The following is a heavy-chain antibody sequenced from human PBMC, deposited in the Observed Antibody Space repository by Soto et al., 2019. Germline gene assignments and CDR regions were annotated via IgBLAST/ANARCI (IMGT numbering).Heavy chain of an antibody. CDR2: ISSSSSYI. D-gene: IGHD1-7*01. CDR1: GFTFSSYS. J-gene: IGHJ3*02. V-gene: IGHV3-21*01. CDR3: ARDLLTGTKGRGDAFDI. Sequence: EVQLVESGGGLVKPGGSLRLSCAASGFTFSSYSMNWVRQVPGKGLEWVSSISSSSSYIYYADSVKGRFTISRDNAKNSLYLQMNSLRAEDTAVYYCARDLLTGTKGRGDAFDIWGQGTMVTVSS.